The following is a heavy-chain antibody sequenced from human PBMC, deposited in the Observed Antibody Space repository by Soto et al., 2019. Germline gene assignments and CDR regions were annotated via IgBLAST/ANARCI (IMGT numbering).Heavy chain of an antibody. CDR1: DTTHW. CDR3: ARLVNYYFGMDV. V-gene: IGHV5-51*01. CDR2: IYPGDSDT. Sequence: GESLKISCXASDTTHWIGWVRQKPGKGLEWMGIIYPGDSDTKYSPSFQGQVTISVDKSISTAYLHWSSLKDSDTATYYCARLVNYYFGMDVWGLGTTGTVSS. J-gene: IGHJ6*02.